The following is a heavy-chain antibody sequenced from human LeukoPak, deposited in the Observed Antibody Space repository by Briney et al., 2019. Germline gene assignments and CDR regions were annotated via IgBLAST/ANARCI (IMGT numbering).Heavy chain of an antibody. CDR1: GGTFSSYA. D-gene: IGHD1-26*01. CDR2: IIPILGIA. Sequence: SVKVSCKASGGTFSSYAISWVGQAPGQGLEWMGRIIPILGIANYAQKFQGRVTITADKSTSTAYMELSSLRSEDTAVYYCARAFVVDQVGATSGIDYWGQGTLVTVSS. J-gene: IGHJ4*02. CDR3: ARAFVVDQVGATSGIDY. V-gene: IGHV1-69*04.